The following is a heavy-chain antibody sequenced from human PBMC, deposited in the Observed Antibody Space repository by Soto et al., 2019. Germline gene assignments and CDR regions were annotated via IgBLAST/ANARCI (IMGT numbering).Heavy chain of an antibody. J-gene: IGHJ1*01. CDR2: ITVNGNT. Sequence: SETLSLTCTVSGAYISDFSWSWIRQPAGKGLEWIGRITVNGNTQYNPSFRSRVTMSMDTSRNQFSLDLQSATAADTALYYCARESGENWTYEAHWGQGTLVTVSS. V-gene: IGHV4-4*07. CDR3: ARESGENWTYEAH. CDR1: GAYISDFS. D-gene: IGHD1-7*01.